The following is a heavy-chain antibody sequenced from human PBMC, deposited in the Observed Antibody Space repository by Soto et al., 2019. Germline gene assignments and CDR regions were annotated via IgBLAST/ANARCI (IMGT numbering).Heavy chain of an antibody. CDR1: GFNLSHPW. Sequence: GGSLRLSCAASGFNLSHPWMTWVRQAPGKGLEWVAVISYDGGKKYYADSVKGRFTISRDSSKNTLYVEMNSLSAEDTAVYYCAREGQPAAGTTPHNWGQGTLVTVSS. CDR3: AREGQPAAGTTPHN. J-gene: IGHJ4*02. CDR2: ISYDGGKK. V-gene: IGHV3-30*03. D-gene: IGHD6-13*01.